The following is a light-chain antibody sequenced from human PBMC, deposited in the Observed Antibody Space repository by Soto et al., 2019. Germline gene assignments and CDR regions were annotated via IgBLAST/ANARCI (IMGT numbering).Light chain of an antibody. V-gene: IGLV2-14*01. CDR1: SSDVGGYNY. Sequence: QSALTQPASVSASPGQSIAISCTGTSSDVGGYNYVSWYQQHPGKAPKLMIYDVSNRPSGVSNRFSGSKSGNTASLPISGLQAEDEDDYYCSSYTSSSTLYVFGTGTKVTVL. CDR2: DVS. J-gene: IGLJ1*01. CDR3: SSYTSSSTLYV.